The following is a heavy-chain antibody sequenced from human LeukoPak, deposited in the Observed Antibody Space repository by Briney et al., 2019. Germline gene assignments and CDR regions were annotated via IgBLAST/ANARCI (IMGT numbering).Heavy chain of an antibody. V-gene: IGHV3-23*01. CDR1: GFTFSSYA. CDR3: AKESGNSGTWPQNYFDY. CDR2: IGGNGHGT. J-gene: IGHJ4*02. Sequence: GALRLSCTASGFTFSSYAMTWVRQAPGQGLEWLSSIGGNGHGTYYADSVRGRFSISRDNSENTLFLQMNSLRAEDTALYYCAKESGNSGTWPQNYFDYWGQGSLVTVSS. D-gene: IGHD1-1*01.